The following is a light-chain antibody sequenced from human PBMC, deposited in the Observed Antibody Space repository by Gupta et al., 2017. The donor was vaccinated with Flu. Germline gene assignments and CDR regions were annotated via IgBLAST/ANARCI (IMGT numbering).Light chain of an antibody. Sequence: SYVMTQPPSVSVPQGQTARINCGGDNIGIKSVQWYQQKPGQAPVVVVYDNSARPSQILGRFSGSNFGNTATLTISKVEAGDEADYYCQVWHISSDHLRVFGGGTKLTVL. CDR1: NIGIKS. CDR2: DNS. CDR3: QVWHISSDHLRV. V-gene: IGLV3-21*02. J-gene: IGLJ3*02.